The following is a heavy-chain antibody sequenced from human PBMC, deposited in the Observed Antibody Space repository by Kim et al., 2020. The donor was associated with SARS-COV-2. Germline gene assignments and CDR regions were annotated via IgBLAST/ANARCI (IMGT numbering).Heavy chain of an antibody. J-gene: IGHJ4*02. CDR2: IYYSGST. V-gene: IGHV4-39*01. Sequence: SETLSLTCTFSGGSISSSSYYWGWIRQPPGKGLEWIGSIYYSGSTYYNPSLKSRVTISVDTSKNQFSLKLSSVTAADTAVYYCASLRGQWLVIDPFFDYWGQGTLVTVSS. CDR1: GGSISSSSYY. D-gene: IGHD6-19*01. CDR3: ASLRGQWLVIDPFFDY.